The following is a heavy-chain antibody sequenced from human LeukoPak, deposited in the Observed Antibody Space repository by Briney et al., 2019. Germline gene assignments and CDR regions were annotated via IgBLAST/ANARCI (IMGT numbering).Heavy chain of an antibody. J-gene: IGHJ4*02. CDR3: AARDSYGSGSYPIDY. D-gene: IGHD3-10*01. Sequence: GGSLRLSCAASGFTFSSYSMNWVRQAPGKGLEWVSSISSRSTYIYYADSLKGQFTISRDNAKNSLYLQMNSLRAEDTAVYYCAARDSYGSGSYPIDYWGQGTLVTVSS. CDR1: GFTFSSYS. V-gene: IGHV3-21*01. CDR2: ISSRSTYI.